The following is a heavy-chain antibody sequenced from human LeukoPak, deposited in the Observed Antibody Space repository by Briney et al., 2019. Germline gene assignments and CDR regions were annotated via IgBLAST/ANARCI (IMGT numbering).Heavy chain of an antibody. CDR1: GSTFTSYA. D-gene: IGHD2-21*02. Sequence: ASVKVSCKASGSTFTSYAIGMVREAPGQGLEWMGGIIPIFGTANYAQKFQGRVTITADESTSTAYMELSSLSSEDTAVYYCGREEREYCGGDCNDAFDIWGQGTTVTVSS. J-gene: IGHJ3*02. CDR2: IIPIFGTA. V-gene: IGHV1-69*01. CDR3: GREEREYCGGDCNDAFDI.